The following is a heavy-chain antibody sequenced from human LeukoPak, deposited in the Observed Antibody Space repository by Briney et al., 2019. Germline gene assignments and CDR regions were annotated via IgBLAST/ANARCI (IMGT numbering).Heavy chain of an antibody. CDR3: ARRVYDSSGYDAYYYYMDV. CDR1: GGSISSYY. Sequence: SETLSLTCTVSGGSISSYYWSWIRQPPGKGLEWIGYIYYSGSTNYNPSLKSRVTISVDTSKNQFSLKLSSVTAADTAVYYCARRVYDSSGYDAYYYYMDVWGKGTTVTVSS. D-gene: IGHD3-22*01. J-gene: IGHJ6*03. V-gene: IGHV4-59*08. CDR2: IYYSGST.